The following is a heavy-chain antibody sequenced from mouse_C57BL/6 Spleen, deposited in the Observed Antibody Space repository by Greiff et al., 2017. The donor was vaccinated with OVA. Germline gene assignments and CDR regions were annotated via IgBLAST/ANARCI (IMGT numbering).Heavy chain of an antibody. V-gene: IGHV1-42*01. J-gene: IGHJ4*01. Sequence: VQLQQSGPELVKPGASVKISCTASGYSFTGYYMNWVKQSPEKSLEWIGEINPSTGGTTYNQKFKAKATLTVDKSSHTAYMQLKSLTAEDSAVYYCAIRQLRLRAMDYWGQGTSVTVSS. CDR1: GYSFTGYY. CDR2: INPSTGGT. CDR3: AIRQLRLRAMDY. D-gene: IGHD3-2*02.